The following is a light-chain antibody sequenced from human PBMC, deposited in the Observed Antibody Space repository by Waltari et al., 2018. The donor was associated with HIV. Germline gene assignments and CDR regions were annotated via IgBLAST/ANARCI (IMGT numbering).Light chain of an antibody. CDR3: VAWDDSLSGYV. Sequence: QSALTQPPSASGPLGQSVPISCHGSSSKVGSKQDSWFQQVSGTAPKLLIYRDYQRRSGIPDRFSGSKSGASASLTISGLRSEDEADYYCVAWDDSLSGYVFGTGTKVSVL. CDR2: RDY. J-gene: IGLJ1*01. V-gene: IGLV1-47*01. CDR1: SSKVGSKQ.